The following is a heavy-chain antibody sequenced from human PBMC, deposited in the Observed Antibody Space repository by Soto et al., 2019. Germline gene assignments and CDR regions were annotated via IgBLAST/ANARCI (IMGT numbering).Heavy chain of an antibody. V-gene: IGHV1-69*12. CDR3: ARDGDPQSAFWSGPLGGGRFDP. CDR1: GGTFGNSA. D-gene: IGHD3-3*01. CDR2: IVPMFGTA. J-gene: IGHJ5*02. Sequence: QVQLVQSGAEVKKPGSSVNVSCKTSGGTFGNSAVTWVRQAPGQGLEWLGGIVPMFGTANYAQKFQGRVTIPADESTITAYMELNRLNTDDTAVYYCARDGDPQSAFWSGPLGGGRFDPWGQGTLVTVSS.